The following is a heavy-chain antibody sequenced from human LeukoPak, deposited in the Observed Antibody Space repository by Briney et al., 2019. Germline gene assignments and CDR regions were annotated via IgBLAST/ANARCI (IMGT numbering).Heavy chain of an antibody. V-gene: IGHV3-21*01. D-gene: IGHD2-8*02. CDR3: ASLSGVWDTGDKKWFDP. CDR2: ISNDSRYI. J-gene: IGHJ5*02. CDR1: GFSFSTYN. Sequence: GGSLRLSCAASGFSFSTYNMNWVRQAPGKGLEWVASISNDSRYIYYSDSVKGRFTISRDNAENTVYLQTNSLRVEDTAMYYCASLSGVWDTGDKKWFDPWGQGTLVTVSS.